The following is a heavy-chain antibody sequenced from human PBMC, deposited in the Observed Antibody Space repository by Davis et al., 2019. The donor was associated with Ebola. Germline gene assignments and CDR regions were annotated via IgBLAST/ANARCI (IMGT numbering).Heavy chain of an antibody. CDR1: GFTFSTYG. D-gene: IGHD2-15*01. V-gene: IGHV3-33*01. J-gene: IGHJ3*02. Sequence: GESLKISCAASGFTFSTYGMHWVRQAPGKGLEWVAVIWYDGSSKYYADSVRGRFTISRDNSKNTLYLQMNSLRAEDTAVYYCARDATPDCNGGSCYSEDIWGQGTMVTVSS. CDR2: IWYDGSSK. CDR3: ARDATPDCNGGSCYSEDI.